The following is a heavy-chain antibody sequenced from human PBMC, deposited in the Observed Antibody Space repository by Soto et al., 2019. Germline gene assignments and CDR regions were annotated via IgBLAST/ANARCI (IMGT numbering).Heavy chain of an antibody. CDR2: ISGSGIST. J-gene: IGHJ6*02. CDR1: GFPFTTYP. Sequence: VQLLESGGGLVQPGGSLRLSCAASGFPFTTYPMNWVRQAPGKGLEWVSGISGSGISTYYAYSVKGRFTISRDNSKNTVLLQMNSLRADDTALYYCAKPPVVTASYYYQDMDVWGQGTAVTVS. CDR3: AKPPVVTASYYYQDMDV. D-gene: IGHD2-2*01. V-gene: IGHV3-23*01.